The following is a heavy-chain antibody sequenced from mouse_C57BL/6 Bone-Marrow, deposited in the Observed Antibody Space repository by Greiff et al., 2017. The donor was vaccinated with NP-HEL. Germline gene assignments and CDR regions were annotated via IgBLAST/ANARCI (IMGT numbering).Heavy chain of an antibody. Sequence: EVQVVESGGDLVKPGGSLKLSCAASGFTFSSYGMSWVRQTPDKRLEWVATISSGGSYTYYPDSVKGRFTISRDNAKNTLYLQMSSLKSEDTAMYYCARHGRYYAMDYWGQGTSVTVSS. V-gene: IGHV5-6*01. CDR3: ARHGRYYAMDY. CDR2: ISSGGSYT. CDR1: GFTFSSYG. J-gene: IGHJ4*01.